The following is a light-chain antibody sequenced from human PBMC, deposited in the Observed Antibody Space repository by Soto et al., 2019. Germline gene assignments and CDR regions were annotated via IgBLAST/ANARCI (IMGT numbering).Light chain of an antibody. J-gene: IGKJ4*01. Sequence: EIVMTQSPATLSASPGERATLSCRASQSVSTYLAWYQQKPGQAPRLLIFGASTRATGIPARFSGSGSGSEFTLTISSLQSEDFAVYSCQQYNNWPLVTFGGGTRVEIK. CDR2: GAS. CDR3: QQYNNWPLVT. CDR1: QSVSTY. V-gene: IGKV3-15*01.